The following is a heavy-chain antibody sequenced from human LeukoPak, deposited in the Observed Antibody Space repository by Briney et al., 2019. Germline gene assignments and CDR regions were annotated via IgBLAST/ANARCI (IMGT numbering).Heavy chain of an antibody. CDR3: ARDHAGSGRAFDY. V-gene: IGHV3-30*03. J-gene: IGHJ4*02. Sequence: GGSLRLSCAASGFTFSTYGIHWVRQAPGKGLEWVGLLSSGGINKHYADSVKGRFIISRDNSMNTLYLQMNSLGVEDTAVYYCARDHAGSGRAFDYWGQGTLVIVPP. CDR2: LSSGGINK. CDR1: GFTFSTYG. D-gene: IGHD2-15*01.